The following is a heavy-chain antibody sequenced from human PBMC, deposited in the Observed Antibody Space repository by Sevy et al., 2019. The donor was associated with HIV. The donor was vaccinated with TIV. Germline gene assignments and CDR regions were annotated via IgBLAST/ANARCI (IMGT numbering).Heavy chain of an antibody. CDR1: GGSVSSGTYY. V-gene: IGHV4-61*01. CDR2: IYKTGST. D-gene: IGHD3-16*01. Sequence: SETLSLSCSVSGGSVSSGTYYWSWIRQPPGKGLEWIGHIYKTGSTNYTLSLQSRVTISVDTSTNQFSLRLRSVTAADTAVYYCARVPRGQLWYSGSLGGYYYHMDVWGKGTTVTVSS. CDR3: ARVPRGQLWYSGSLGGYYYHMDV. J-gene: IGHJ6*03.